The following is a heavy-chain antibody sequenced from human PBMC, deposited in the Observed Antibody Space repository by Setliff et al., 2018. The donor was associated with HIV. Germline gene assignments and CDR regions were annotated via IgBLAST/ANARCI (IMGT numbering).Heavy chain of an antibody. Sequence: SETLSLTCAVYDGSFSGYYWIWIRQPPGKGLEWIGEITHSGRTNYNPSLKSRVTISVDTSKNQFSLKMSSLTAADTAIYYCVRRKSELRLISDYMDVWGKGTTVTVSS. D-gene: IGHD3-10*01. CDR3: VRRKSELRLISDYMDV. CDR1: DGSFSGYY. J-gene: IGHJ6*03. V-gene: IGHV4-34*01. CDR2: ITHSGRT.